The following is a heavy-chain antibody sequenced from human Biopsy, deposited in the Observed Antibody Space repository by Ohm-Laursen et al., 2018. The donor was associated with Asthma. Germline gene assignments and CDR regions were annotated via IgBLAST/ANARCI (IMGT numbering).Heavy chain of an antibody. J-gene: IGHJ3*01. CDR2: INAGDGNT. CDR3: AGTYYDFLTGQVNDAFAL. V-gene: IGHV1-3*01. Sequence: GSSVKVSCEASGYTFINYAIHWVRQAPGQRLEWMGWINAGDGNTKYSQKFQGRVTITRDTSASTAYMGLRSLRSEDTAMYYCAGTYYDFLTGQVNDAFALWGQGTMVTVSS. D-gene: IGHD3-9*01. CDR1: GYTFINYA.